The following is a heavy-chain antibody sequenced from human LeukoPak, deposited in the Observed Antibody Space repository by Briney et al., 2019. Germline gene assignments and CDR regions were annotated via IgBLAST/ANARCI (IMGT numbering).Heavy chain of an antibody. CDR1: GYSISSGYY. J-gene: IGHJ4*02. V-gene: IGHV4-38-2*02. Sequence: SETLSLTCTVSGYSISSGYYWGWIRQPPGKGLEWIGSIYHSGSTHYNPSLKSRVTISVDTSRNQFSLKLSSVTAADTAVYYCARVSGTYFYLDYWGQGTLVTVSS. D-gene: IGHD1-26*01. CDR2: IYHSGST. CDR3: ARVSGTYFYLDY.